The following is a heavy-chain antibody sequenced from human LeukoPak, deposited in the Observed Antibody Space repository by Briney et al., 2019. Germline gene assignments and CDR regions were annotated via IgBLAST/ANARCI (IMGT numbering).Heavy chain of an antibody. CDR2: INHSGST. V-gene: IGHV4-34*01. J-gene: IGHJ4*02. Sequence: PSETLSLTCAVYGGSFSGYYWSWIRQPPGRGLEWSGEINHSGSTNYNPSLKSRVTISVDTSKNQFSLKLSSVTAADTAVYYCARGLPIRESYFDYWGQGTLVTVSS. D-gene: IGHD3-10*01. CDR3: ARGLPIRESYFDY. CDR1: GGSFSGYY.